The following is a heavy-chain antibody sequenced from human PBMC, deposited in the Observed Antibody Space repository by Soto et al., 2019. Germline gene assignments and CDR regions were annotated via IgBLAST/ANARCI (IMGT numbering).Heavy chain of an antibody. V-gene: IGHV3-7*04. CDR1: GFTFSGYW. J-gene: IGHJ4*02. D-gene: IGHD1-1*01. Sequence: GGSLRLSCSVSGFTFSGYWMSWVRQAPGKGLEWVAILNNDGSQTNYVDSVRGRFSISRDNTKNSLYLQMNSLRVEDTAVYFCARGGGHNLEYWGQGALVTVSS. CDR2: LNNDGSQT. CDR3: ARGGGHNLEY.